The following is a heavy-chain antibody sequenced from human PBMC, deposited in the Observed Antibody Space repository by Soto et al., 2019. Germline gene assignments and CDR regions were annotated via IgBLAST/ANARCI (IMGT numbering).Heavy chain of an antibody. V-gene: IGHV1-18*01. Sequence: ASVKVSCKASGYTFTSYGISWVRQAPGQGLEWMGWISAYNGNTNYAQKLQGRVTMTTDTSTSTAYMELRSLRSDDTAVYYCARDFVNSYGYSYFDYWGQGTLVTVSS. CDR2: ISAYNGNT. J-gene: IGHJ4*02. CDR3: ARDFVNSYGYSYFDY. CDR1: GYTFTSYG. D-gene: IGHD5-18*01.